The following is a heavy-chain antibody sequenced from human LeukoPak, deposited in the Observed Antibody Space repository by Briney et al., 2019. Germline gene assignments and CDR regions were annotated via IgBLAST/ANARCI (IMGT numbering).Heavy chain of an antibody. D-gene: IGHD3-22*01. CDR3: ARHFTYYYDSSGYPRDAFDV. J-gene: IGHJ3*01. Sequence: SETLSLTCSVSGGSISGYYWSWIRQSPGKGLVWIGYMYYSGSSNYNPSLKSRVTISIDMSTNQFSLKLSSVTAADTALYCCARHFTYYYDSSGYPRDAFDVWGQGTMVTVSS. CDR1: GGSISGYY. CDR2: MYYSGSS. V-gene: IGHV4-59*08.